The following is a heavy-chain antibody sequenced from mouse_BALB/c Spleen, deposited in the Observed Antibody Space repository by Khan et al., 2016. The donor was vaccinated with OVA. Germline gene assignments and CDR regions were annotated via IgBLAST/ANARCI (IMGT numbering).Heavy chain of an antibody. CDR1: GYTFTTYT. V-gene: IGHV1-4*01. CDR3: AKGGAYYRSDGWFAY. Sequence: VQLKQSGAELARPGASVKMSCKASGYTFTTYTIHWVKQRPGQGLEWIGYIIPSTDYTTYNQKFKDKVTLTADKSSSTAYMQLSSLTSDDSAVYYCAKGGAYYRSDGWFAYWGQGTLVTVSA. J-gene: IGHJ3*01. D-gene: IGHD2-14*01. CDR2: IIPSTDYT.